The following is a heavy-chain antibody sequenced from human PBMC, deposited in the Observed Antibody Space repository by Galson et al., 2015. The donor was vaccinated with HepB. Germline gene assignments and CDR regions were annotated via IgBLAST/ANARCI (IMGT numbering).Heavy chain of an antibody. CDR2: IRSKAYGGTT. CDR3: TRNTLLGYQLLAFDI. D-gene: IGHD2-2*01. J-gene: IGHJ3*02. Sequence: SLRLSCAASGFTFGDYAMSWFRQAPGKGLEWVGFIRSKAYGGTTEYAASVKGRFTISRGDSKSIAYLQMNSPKTEDTAVYYCTRNTLLGYQLLAFDIWGQGTMVTVSS. CDR1: GFTFGDYA. V-gene: IGHV3-49*03.